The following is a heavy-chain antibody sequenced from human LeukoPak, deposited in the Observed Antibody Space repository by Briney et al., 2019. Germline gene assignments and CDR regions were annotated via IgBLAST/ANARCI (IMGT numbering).Heavy chain of an antibody. CDR3: ARHQYGDTPDY. D-gene: IGHD4-17*01. V-gene: IGHV5-10-1*01. Sequence: PGESLQISCQGSGYSFTSYWISWVRRMPGKGLEWMGRIDPSDSYANYSPSFQGHVTISADKSISTAYLQWSSLKASDTAMYYCARHQYGDTPDYWGQGTLVTVSS. CDR1: GYSFTSYW. J-gene: IGHJ4*02. CDR2: IDPSDSYA.